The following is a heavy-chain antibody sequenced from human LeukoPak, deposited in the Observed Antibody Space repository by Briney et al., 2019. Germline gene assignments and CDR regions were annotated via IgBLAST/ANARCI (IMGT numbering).Heavy chain of an antibody. CDR3: ARGAGPSLYNFLTGYSVGSYYFDS. Sequence: ASETLSLTCTVSGDSISNAYWSWIRQPAGKGLEWIGRIYSNETTNYSPSLKSRVTLSVDTSKTQFSLRLSSVTAADTAVYYCARGAGPSLYNFLTGYSVGSYYFDSWGHGTLVTVSS. CDR2: IYSNETT. J-gene: IGHJ4*01. CDR1: GDSISNAY. V-gene: IGHV4-4*07. D-gene: IGHD3-9*01.